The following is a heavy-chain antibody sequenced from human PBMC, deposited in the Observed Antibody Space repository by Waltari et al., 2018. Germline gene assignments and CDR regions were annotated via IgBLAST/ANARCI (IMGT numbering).Heavy chain of an antibody. CDR1: GFTFSSYW. CDR3: ARGGEAAAGYFDY. CDR2: IKQDGSEE. J-gene: IGHJ4*02. Sequence: EVQLVESGGGLVQPGGSLRLSCAASGFTFSSYWMSWVRQAPGKGVGWVANIKQDGSEEYYVDSVKGRFTISRDNAKNSLYLQMNSLRAEDTAVYYCARGGEAAAGYFDYWGQGTLVTVSS. V-gene: IGHV3-7*01. D-gene: IGHD6-13*01.